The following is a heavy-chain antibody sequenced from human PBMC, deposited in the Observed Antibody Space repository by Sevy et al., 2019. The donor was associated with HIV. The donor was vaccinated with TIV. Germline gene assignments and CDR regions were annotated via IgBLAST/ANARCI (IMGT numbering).Heavy chain of an antibody. CDR2: IXXXXXI. D-gene: IGHD1-26*01. Sequence: SETLSLTCTVSXGXITXLYWXXXRXPXXXXLEXXXXIXXXXXIXNTPSLKSRVTLSLDTSKNQFSLXLGSVTAADTAXXXCAGXXAWGXGYXWGQGTLVTVSS. CDR1: XGXITXLY. J-gene: IGHJ5*02. V-gene: IGHV4-59*08. CDR3: AGXXAWGXGYX.